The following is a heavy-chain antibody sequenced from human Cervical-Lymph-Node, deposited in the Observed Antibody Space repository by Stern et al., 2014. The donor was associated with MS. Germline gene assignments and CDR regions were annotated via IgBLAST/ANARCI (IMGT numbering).Heavy chain of an antibody. V-gene: IGHV3-33*01. D-gene: IGHD4-23*01. CDR2: IWYDGSNK. Sequence: DQLVESGGGVVQPGRSLRLSCAASGFTFSSYGMHWVRQAPGKGLEWVALIWYDGSNKYYADSVKGRFTISRDNSKKTLYLQMNSLRAEDTAVYYCAREGGNTAKYFQHWGQGTLVTVSS. CDR1: GFTFSSYG. CDR3: AREGGNTAKYFQH. J-gene: IGHJ1*01.